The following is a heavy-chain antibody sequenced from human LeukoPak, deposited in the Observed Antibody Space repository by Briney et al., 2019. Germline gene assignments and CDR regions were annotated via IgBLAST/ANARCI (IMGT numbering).Heavy chain of an antibody. CDR2: IGTSGDT. CDR3: ARVAKERVGGVYYFDY. J-gene: IGHJ4*02. V-gene: IGHV3-13*01. Sequence: GGSLRLSCAASGFTFSDYDMHWIRQATGKGLEWVSAIGTSGDTYYTGSVKGRFTISRENAKNSLYLQMNSLRAGDTAVYYCARVAKERVGGVYYFDYWGQGTLVTVSS. CDR1: GFTFSDYD. D-gene: IGHD1-1*01.